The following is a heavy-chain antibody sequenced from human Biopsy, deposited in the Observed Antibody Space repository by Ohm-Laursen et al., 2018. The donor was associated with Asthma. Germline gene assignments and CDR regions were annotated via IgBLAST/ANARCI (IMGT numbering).Heavy chain of an antibody. D-gene: IGHD1-1*01. J-gene: IGHJ3*02. V-gene: IGHV3-30*01. CDR1: GFSFSNFA. CDR3: VRDGTDDAFDI. Sequence: SLRLSCTASGFSFSNFAIHWVRQAQGKGLEWVGVISKDASTQDYADSAKGRFTMARDNSKNTLDLQMNSLREEDTAVYYCVRDGTDDAFDIWGQGTVVSVSS. CDR2: ISKDASTQ.